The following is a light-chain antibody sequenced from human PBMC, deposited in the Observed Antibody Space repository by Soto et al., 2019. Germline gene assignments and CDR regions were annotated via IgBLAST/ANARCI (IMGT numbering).Light chain of an antibody. V-gene: IGKV3D-15*01. J-gene: IGKJ1*01. CDR3: QEYNAWPPGT. CDR1: QSVKNH. CDR2: DAS. Sequence: EIGLTQSPATLSASSGEGITLSCRASQSVKNHLAWYQHKPGQAPRLLFYDASIRATGIPARFSAGGSGTEFTLVISRLQSEDAAVYYCQEYNAWPPGTFGQGTKVDIK.